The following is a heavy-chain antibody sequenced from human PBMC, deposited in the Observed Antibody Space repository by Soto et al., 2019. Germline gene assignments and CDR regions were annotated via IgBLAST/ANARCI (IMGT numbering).Heavy chain of an antibody. J-gene: IGHJ5*02. CDR1: GFPFSSTD. Sequence: GGSLRLSCAASGFPFSSTDMTWVRQAPGRGLEWVSTIDGSGGTTYYADSVKGRFTISRDNSINTVFLQMNSLRADDTALYFCAKNSGWFNTWGQGALVTVSS. V-gene: IGHV3-23*01. CDR2: IDGSGGTT. D-gene: IGHD3-10*01. CDR3: AKNSGWFNT.